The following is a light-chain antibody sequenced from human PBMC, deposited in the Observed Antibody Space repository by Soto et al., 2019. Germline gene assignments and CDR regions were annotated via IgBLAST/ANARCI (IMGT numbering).Light chain of an antibody. J-gene: IGKJ4*01. CDR2: GAS. CDR1: RDISNY. V-gene: IGKV1-27*01. Sequence: DVQLTQSPSSLSASLGDRVIITCRAIRDISNYLAWYQQKPGQVPRLLISGASTLHSGVPSRFSGSGSGTDFTLTITSLQPEDIATYFCQKYDTAPLTFGGGTKVDIK. CDR3: QKYDTAPLT.